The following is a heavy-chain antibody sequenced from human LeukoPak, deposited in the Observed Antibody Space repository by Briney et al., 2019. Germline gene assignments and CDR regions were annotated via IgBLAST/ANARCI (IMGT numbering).Heavy chain of an antibody. J-gene: IGHJ4*02. CDR1: GFTFDDYA. V-gene: IGHV3-9*01. CDR2: ISWNSGSI. D-gene: IGHD4-17*01. Sequence: GGSLRPSCAASGFTFDDYAMHWVRQAPGKGLEWVSGISWNSGSIGYADSVKGRFTISRDNAKNPLYLQMNSLRAEDTALYYCAKDIYGDYVFYYFDYWGQGTLVTVSS. CDR3: AKDIYGDYVFYYFDY.